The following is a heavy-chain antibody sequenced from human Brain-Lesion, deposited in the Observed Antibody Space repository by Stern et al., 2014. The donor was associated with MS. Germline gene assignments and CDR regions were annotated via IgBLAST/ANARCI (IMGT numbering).Heavy chain of an antibody. CDR2: IHPSGSA. CDR3: ASGYRIFDY. J-gene: IGHJ4*02. D-gene: IGHD5-18*01. Sequence: QVQLVESGPGLVKPSQTLSLTCTVSGGSISSGSDSWSWLRQPVGKGLEWMGRIHPSGSAFYTPSLKSRFTISTDPSMNQFSLELNSATAADTAIYYCASGYRIFDYWGQGILVTVSS. CDR1: GGSISSGSDS. V-gene: IGHV4-61*02.